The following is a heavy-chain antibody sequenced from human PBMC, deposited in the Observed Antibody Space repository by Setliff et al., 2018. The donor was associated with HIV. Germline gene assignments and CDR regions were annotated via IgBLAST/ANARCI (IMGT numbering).Heavy chain of an antibody. Sequence: SETLSLTCTVSGGSISNFYWSWIRQTPGKGLEWIGEVHYSGRTAYNPSLQSRVAISVDMYRNQFFLRLASVTAADTSVYYCARHRAQRGSGTYYDDWFDPWGQGTLVTVSS. CDR2: VHYSGRT. D-gene: IGHD3-10*01. CDR1: GGSISNFY. J-gene: IGHJ5*02. V-gene: IGHV4-59*12. CDR3: ARHRAQRGSGTYYDDWFDP.